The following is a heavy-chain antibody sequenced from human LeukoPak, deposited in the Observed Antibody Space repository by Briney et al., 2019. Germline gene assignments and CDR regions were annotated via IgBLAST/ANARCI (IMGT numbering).Heavy chain of an antibody. CDR2: ICYDGNKT. Sequence: PGRSLRLSCAASGFIFSSYGLHWVRQAPGKGLEWVALICYDGNKTNHPDSVKGRFTISRDNSKNTLYLQMNSLSADDTAMYYCASMTTVTLDDAFDLWGQGTMVTVSS. D-gene: IGHD4-17*01. J-gene: IGHJ3*01. V-gene: IGHV3-33*03. CDR3: ASMTTVTLDDAFDL. CDR1: GFIFSSYG.